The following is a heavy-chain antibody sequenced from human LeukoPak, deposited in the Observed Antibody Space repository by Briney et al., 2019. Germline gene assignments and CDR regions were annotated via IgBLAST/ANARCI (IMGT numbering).Heavy chain of an antibody. Sequence: SETLSLTCGVYGGFLSGYYWNWIRQSPGEGLEWIGEINHSGSTNYNPSLKSRVTMSVDTSQKQFSLKLSSLTAADTAVYYCARDRKYYYHMDVWGKGTTVTVSS. CDR1: GGFLSGYY. V-gene: IGHV4-34*01. D-gene: IGHD1-14*01. CDR3: ARDRKYYYHMDV. CDR2: INHSGST. J-gene: IGHJ6*03.